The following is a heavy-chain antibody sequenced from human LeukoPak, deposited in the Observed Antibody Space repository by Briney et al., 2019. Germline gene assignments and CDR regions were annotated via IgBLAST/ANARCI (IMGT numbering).Heavy chain of an antibody. CDR3: AKRGYCSSTSCYTGLDY. CDR1: GFTFSSYW. CDR2: IKQDGSEK. J-gene: IGHJ4*02. D-gene: IGHD2-2*02. Sequence: GGSLRLSCAASGFTFSSYWMSWVRQAPGKGLEWVANIKQDGSEKYYVDSVKGRFTISRDNAKNSLYLQMNSLRAEDTAVYYCAKRGYCSSTSCYTGLDYWGQGTLVTVSS. V-gene: IGHV3-7*01.